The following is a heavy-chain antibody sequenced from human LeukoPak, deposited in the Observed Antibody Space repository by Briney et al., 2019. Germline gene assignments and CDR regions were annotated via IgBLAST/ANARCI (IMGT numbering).Heavy chain of an antibody. V-gene: IGHV3-43*01. Sequence: HPGGSLRLSCAASGFTFDDYTMHWVRQTPRQGLQLVSLISWDGGSTSYADSVKGRFTISRDNSKNTLYLQMTRLRPEDTAVYYCAKGGPPGDTNRFDHWGQGSLVTVSS. D-gene: IGHD2-8*01. J-gene: IGHJ4*02. CDR1: GFTFDDYT. CDR3: AKGGPPGDTNRFDH. CDR2: ISWDGGST.